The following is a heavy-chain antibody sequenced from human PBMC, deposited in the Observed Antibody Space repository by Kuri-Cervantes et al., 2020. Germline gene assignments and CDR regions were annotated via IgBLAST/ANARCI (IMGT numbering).Heavy chain of an antibody. Sequence: GESLKISCAASGFTFSSYAMHWVRQAPGKGLEWVAVISYDGSNKYYADSVKGRFTISRDNSKNTLYLQMNSLRAEDTAVYYCARGGCSGGSCYDADYYYYYYGMDVWGQGTTVTVSS. J-gene: IGHJ6*02. CDR1: GFTFSSYA. CDR3: ARGGCSGGSCYDADYYYYYYGMDV. CDR2: ISYDGSNK. D-gene: IGHD2-15*01. V-gene: IGHV3-30-3*01.